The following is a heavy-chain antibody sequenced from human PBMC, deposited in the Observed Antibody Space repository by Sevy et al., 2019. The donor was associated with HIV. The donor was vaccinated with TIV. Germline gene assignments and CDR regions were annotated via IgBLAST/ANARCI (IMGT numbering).Heavy chain of an antibody. J-gene: IGHJ4*02. D-gene: IGHD2-15*01. V-gene: IGHV3-30*18. CDR3: AKDMVDCSGGTCYSGAVSPFES. Sequence: GGSLRLSCAASGFIFNNYDMYWIRQAPGKGLGWVATVSYDGADKDYADIVKGRFTISRDSSMRMLYLQMSSLRHEDTGVYFCAKDMVDCSGGTCYSGAVSPFESWGQGTLVTVSS. CDR2: VSYDGADK. CDR1: GFIFNNYD.